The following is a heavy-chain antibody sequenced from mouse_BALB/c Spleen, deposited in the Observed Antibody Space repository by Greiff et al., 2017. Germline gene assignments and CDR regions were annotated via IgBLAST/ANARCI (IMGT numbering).Heavy chain of an antibody. Sequence: VQLQQSGPELVKPGASVKIPCKASGYTFTDYNMDWVKQSHGKSLEWIGDINPNNGGTIYNQKFKGKATLTVDKSSSTAYMELRSLTSEDTAVYYCARYYYGNYVWYFDVWGAGTTVTVSS. D-gene: IGHD2-1*01. CDR3: ARYYYGNYVWYFDV. CDR2: INPNNGGT. J-gene: IGHJ1*01. V-gene: IGHV1-18*01. CDR1: GYTFTDYN.